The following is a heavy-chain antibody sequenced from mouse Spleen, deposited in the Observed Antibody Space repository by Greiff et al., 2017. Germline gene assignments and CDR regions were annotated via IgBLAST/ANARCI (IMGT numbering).Heavy chain of an antibody. CDR2: INPSNGGT. CDR1: GYTFTSYW. Sequence: LVESGTELVKPGASVKLSCKASGYTFTSYWMHWVKQRPGQGLEWIGNINPSNGGTNYNEKFKSKATLTVDKSSSTAYTQLSSLTSEDSAVYYCARDYYGYNFDYWGQGTTLTVSS. V-gene: IGHV1-53*01. D-gene: IGHD1-2*01. J-gene: IGHJ2*01. CDR3: ARDYYGYNFDY.